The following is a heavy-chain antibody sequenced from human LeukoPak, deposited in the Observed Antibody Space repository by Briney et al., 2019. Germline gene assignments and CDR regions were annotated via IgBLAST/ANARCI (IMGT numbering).Heavy chain of an antibody. J-gene: IGHJ4*02. V-gene: IGHV3-23*01. CDR2: ISGSGGST. D-gene: IGHD4-17*01. CDR1: GFTFSSYA. CDR3: AKDRWRYGDYPSCRDY. Sequence: QSGGSLRLSCAASGFTFSSYAMSWVRQAPGKGLEWVSAISGSGGSTYYADSVKGRFTISRDNSKNTLYLQMNSLRAEDTAVYYCAKDRWRYGDYPSCRDYWGQGTLVTVSS.